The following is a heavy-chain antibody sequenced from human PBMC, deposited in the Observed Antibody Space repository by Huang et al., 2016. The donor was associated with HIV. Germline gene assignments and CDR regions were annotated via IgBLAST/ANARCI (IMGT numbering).Heavy chain of an antibody. CDR2: INHIGKT. D-gene: IGHD6-19*01. Sequence: QVQLRQWGAGLVKPSETLSLTCAVYGGSFSGYYWTWIRQSPGKGLEWIGEINHIGKTNYQTSVKSRVTISKDTAKNQFSLQLTSVSAADTGVYFCAREKAADSAWYGVYYFDYWGEGALVTVTS. J-gene: IGHJ4*02. CDR1: GGSFSGYY. CDR3: AREKAADSAWYGVYYFDY. V-gene: IGHV4-34*01.